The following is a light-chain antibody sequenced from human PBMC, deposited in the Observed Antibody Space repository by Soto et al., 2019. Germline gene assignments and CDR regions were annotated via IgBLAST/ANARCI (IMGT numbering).Light chain of an antibody. Sequence: EIVLTQSPGTLSLSPGERATLSCRASHSASSSLAWYQQKPGQAPRLLIFDASTRATGIPARFSGSGSGTDFTLTISSLEPEDFAVYYCQHRSIWPVSFGQGTRLEIK. CDR1: HSASSS. J-gene: IGKJ5*01. V-gene: IGKV3-11*01. CDR3: QHRSIWPVS. CDR2: DAS.